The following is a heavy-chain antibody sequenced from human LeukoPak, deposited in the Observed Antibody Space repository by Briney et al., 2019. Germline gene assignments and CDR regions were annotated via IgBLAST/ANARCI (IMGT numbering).Heavy chain of an antibody. J-gene: IGHJ4*02. Sequence: ASVKVSCKSSGYTFTSYSIHWVRQAPGQGLEWMGCITGYNGNTNYAQKLQGRVTMTTDTSTSTAYMELRSLRSDDTAVYYCARPQEEDGYNYNWAFDYWGQGTLVTVSS. CDR3: ARPQEEDGYNYNWAFDY. D-gene: IGHD5-24*01. CDR2: ITGYNGNT. V-gene: IGHV1-18*01. CDR1: GYTFTSYS.